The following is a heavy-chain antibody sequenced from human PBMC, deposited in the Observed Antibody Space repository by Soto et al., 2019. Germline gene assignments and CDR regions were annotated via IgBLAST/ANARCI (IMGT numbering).Heavy chain of an antibody. D-gene: IGHD3-16*01. CDR1: GFSFTSYW. V-gene: IGHV3-7*04. Sequence: EVQLVESGGGLVQPGGSLRLSCAASGFSFTSYWMDWVRQAPGKGLEWVAMINEDGSEKYYVDSVEGRFTISRDNAKNSLYLEMDSLRAEDTAVYYCVTDYDAKGWGTYWGQGNLVTVSS. J-gene: IGHJ4*02. CDR2: INEDGSEK. CDR3: VTDYDAKGWGTY.